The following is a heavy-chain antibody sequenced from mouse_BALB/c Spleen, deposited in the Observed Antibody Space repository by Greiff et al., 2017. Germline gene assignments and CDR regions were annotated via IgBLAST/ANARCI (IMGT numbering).Heavy chain of an antibody. J-gene: IGHJ4*01. CDR1: GFAFSRYW. CDR2: INPDSGTI. CDR3: AREKYYYAMDY. V-gene: IGHV4-1*02. Sequence: DVKLVESGGGLVQPGGSLKLSCAASGFAFSRYWMSWVRQAPGKGLEWIGEINPDSGTINYTPSLKDKFIISRDNAKNTLYLQMSKVRSEDTALYYCAREKYYYAMDYWGQGTSVTVSS.